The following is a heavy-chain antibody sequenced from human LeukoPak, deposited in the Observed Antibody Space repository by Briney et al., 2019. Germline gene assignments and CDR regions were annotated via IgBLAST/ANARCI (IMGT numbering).Heavy chain of an antibody. V-gene: IGHV3-30*03. CDR2: ISYDGSNK. D-gene: IGHD2-21*01. CDR1: GFTFSSYG. J-gene: IGHJ5*02. Sequence: GRSLRLSCAASGFTFSSYGMHWVRQAPGKGLEWVAVISYDGSNKYYADSVKGRFTISRDNAKNSLYLQMNSLRAEDTAVYYCARDRDAYRTFDPWGQGTLVTVSS. CDR3: ARDRDAYRTFDP.